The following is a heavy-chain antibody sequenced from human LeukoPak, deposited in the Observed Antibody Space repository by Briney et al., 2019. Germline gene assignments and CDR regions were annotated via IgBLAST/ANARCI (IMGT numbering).Heavy chain of an antibody. CDR1: EFTLSSNY. D-gene: IGHD2-15*01. CDR3: ARRAGSYSHSYDY. J-gene: IGHJ4*02. Sequence: GGSLRLSCVASEFTLSSNYMSWIRQAPGRGLEWVSFIYSGGSTYYSDSVRGRFIISKDNSKNTLYLQMNSLRAEDTAVYYCARRAGSYSHSYDYWGQGTLVTVSS. V-gene: IGHV3-53*01. CDR2: IYSGGST.